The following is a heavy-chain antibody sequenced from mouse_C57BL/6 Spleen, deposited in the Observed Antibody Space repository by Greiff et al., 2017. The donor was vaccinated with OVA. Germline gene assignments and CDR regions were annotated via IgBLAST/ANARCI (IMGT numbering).Heavy chain of an antibody. V-gene: IGHV1-7*01. D-gene: IGHD1-1*01. Sequence: VQLQESGAELAKPGASVKLSCKASGYTFTSYWMHWVKQRPGQGLEWIGYINPSSGYTKYNQKFKDKATLTADKSSSTAYMQLSSLTYEDSAVYYCANYSGSSYYAMDYWGQGTSVTVSS. CDR1: GYTFTSYW. CDR2: INPSSGYT. CDR3: ANYSGSSYYAMDY. J-gene: IGHJ4*01.